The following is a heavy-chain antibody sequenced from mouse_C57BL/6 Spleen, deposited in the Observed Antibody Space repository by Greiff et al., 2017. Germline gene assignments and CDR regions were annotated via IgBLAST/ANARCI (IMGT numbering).Heavy chain of an antibody. V-gene: IGHV7-3*01. J-gene: IGHJ4*01. CDR2: IRNKANGYTT. Sequence: EVKVEESGGGLVQPGGSLSLSCAASGFTFTDYYMSWVRQPPGKALEWLGFIRNKANGYTTEYSASVKGRFTISRDNSQSILYLQMDALRAEDSATYYCARYIYYYGSYYYAMDYWGQGTSVTVSS. CDR3: ARYIYYYGSYYYAMDY. D-gene: IGHD1-1*01. CDR1: GFTFTDYY.